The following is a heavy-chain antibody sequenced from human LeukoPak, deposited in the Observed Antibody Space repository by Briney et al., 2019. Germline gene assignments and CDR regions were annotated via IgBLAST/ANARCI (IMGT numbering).Heavy chain of an antibody. D-gene: IGHD1-26*01. V-gene: IGHV1-46*01. CDR3: ARDNSVGDYAWWFDP. J-gene: IGHJ5*02. CDR1: GYTFTSYY. CDR2: INPSGSTT. Sequence: GASVKVSCKASGYTFTSYYMHWVRQAPGQGLEWMGLINPSGSTTRYAQKFQGRVTMTRDLSTSTDYMELSSLRSDDTAVYFCARDNSVGDYAWWFDPWGQGTLVTVSS.